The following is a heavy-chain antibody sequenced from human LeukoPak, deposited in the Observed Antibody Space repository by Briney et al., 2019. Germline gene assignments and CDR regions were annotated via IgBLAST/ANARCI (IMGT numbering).Heavy chain of an antibody. CDR3: ARDSFTVTHPQHDAFDI. Sequence: ASVKVSCKASGYTFTGYYMHWVRQAPGQGLEWMGWINPNSGGANYAQKFQGRVTMTRDKSIRTAYMELSRLTSDDTAVYYCARDSFTVTHPQHDAFDIWGQGTMLTVSS. CDR1: GYTFTGYY. CDR2: INPNSGGA. D-gene: IGHD4-17*01. J-gene: IGHJ3*02. V-gene: IGHV1-2*02.